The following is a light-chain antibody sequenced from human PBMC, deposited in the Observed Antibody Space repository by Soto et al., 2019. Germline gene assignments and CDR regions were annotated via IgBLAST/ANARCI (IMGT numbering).Light chain of an antibody. J-gene: IGLJ2*01. CDR3: QSYDSSLSGVV. V-gene: IGLV1-40*01. Sequence: QAVVTQPPSVSGAPGQRVTISCTGSSSNIGAGYDVHWYQQLPGTAPKLLIYGNSNRPSGVPDRFSGSKSGTSASLAITGLQAEDEADYYCQSYDSSLSGVVFGGGTKLTDL. CDR1: SSNIGAGYD. CDR2: GNS.